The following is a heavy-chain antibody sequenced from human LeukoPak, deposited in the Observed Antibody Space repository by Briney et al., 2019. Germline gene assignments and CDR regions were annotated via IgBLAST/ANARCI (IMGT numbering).Heavy chain of an antibody. CDR3: ARYLGACNGDICYTHDAFDI. Sequence: SETLSLICTVSGGSISRYYWSWIRQAPGKGLEWIGYISYSGTTKYSPSLNSRVTMSVDTSKNQFSLRLSSETSADTAEYFCARYLGACNGDICYTHDAFDISGQGTMVTVSS. CDR1: GGSISRYY. V-gene: IGHV4-59*01. D-gene: IGHD2-15*01. CDR2: ISYSGTT. J-gene: IGHJ3*02.